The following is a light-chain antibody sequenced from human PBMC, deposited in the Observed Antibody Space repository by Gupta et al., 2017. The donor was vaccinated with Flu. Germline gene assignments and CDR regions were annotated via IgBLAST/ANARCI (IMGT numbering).Light chain of an antibody. CDR2: STN. Sequence: VTLTCALTSGSVSSTNYPGWYQQTPGQPPRTLMYSTNSRPTGVPDRFSGSIRGNTAALPINGAHLDDECDYYCILCEGSDANVVFGGGTKLTVL. J-gene: IGLJ2*01. V-gene: IGLV8-61*01. CDR1: SGSVSSTNY. CDR3: ILCEGSDANVV.